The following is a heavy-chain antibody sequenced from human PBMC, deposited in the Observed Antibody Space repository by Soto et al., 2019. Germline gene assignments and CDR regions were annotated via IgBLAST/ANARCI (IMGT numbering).Heavy chain of an antibody. Sequence: SDTLCLTCTVSGGSISSYDWSWIRQPPGKGLEWIGYMYNTGSTVYNPSLKSRVTISVDTSKNQFYLKVNSVTPADTAVYYCATRPPGVWVGVFDYWSQGTLVTVS. CDR3: ATRPPGVWVGVFDY. D-gene: IGHD1-26*01. J-gene: IGHJ4*02. V-gene: IGHV4-59*01. CDR2: MYNTGST. CDR1: GGSISSYD.